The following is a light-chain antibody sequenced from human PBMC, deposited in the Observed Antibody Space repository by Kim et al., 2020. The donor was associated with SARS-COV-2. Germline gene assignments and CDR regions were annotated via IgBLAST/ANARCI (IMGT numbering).Light chain of an antibody. Sequence: WAPGERATLSSGASRSVSSYLAWYQQKPGQAPRLLIYDAANKATGIPARCSGSGSGTGFTLTIGSLEPEDVAVYYCQQRGNWPLTFGGGTKVDIK. V-gene: IGKV3-11*01. J-gene: IGKJ4*01. CDR3: QQRGNWPLT. CDR1: RSVSSY. CDR2: DAA.